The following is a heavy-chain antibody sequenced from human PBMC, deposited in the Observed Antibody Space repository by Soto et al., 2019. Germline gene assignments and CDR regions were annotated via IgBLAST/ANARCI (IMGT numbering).Heavy chain of an antibody. CDR1: GFTFSSYA. Sequence: QVQLVESGGGVVQPGRSLRLSCAASGFTFSSYAMHWVRQAPGKGLEWVAVISYDGSNKYYADSVKGRFTISRDNSKNTLYLQMNSLRAEDTAVYYCARELRHYDSSGYYGPGYWGQGTLVTVSS. CDR3: ARELRHYDSSGYYGPGY. CDR2: ISYDGSNK. D-gene: IGHD3-22*01. V-gene: IGHV3-30-3*01. J-gene: IGHJ4*02.